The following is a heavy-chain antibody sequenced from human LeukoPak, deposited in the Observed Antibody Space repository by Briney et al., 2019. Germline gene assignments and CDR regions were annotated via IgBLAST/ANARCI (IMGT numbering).Heavy chain of an antibody. CDR1: GGSISSYY. Sequence: SETLSLTCTVSGGSISSYYWSWIRQSPGKGLEWIGYIYNSGSTNYNPSLKSRVTISVDTSKNQFSLMLSSVTAADTAVYYCARLPYSSGWTYYFDYWGQGTLVTVS. V-gene: IGHV4-59*08. CDR3: ARLPYSSGWTYYFDY. CDR2: IYNSGST. J-gene: IGHJ4*02. D-gene: IGHD6-19*01.